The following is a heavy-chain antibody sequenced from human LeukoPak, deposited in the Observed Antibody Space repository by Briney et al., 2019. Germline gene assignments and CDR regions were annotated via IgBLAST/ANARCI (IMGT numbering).Heavy chain of an antibody. CDR1: GFTFSDYY. J-gene: IGHJ4*02. Sequence: PGGSLRLSCAASGFTFSDYYMSWIRQAPGKGLERVSYISSSGSTIYYADSVKGRFTISRDNAKNSLYLQMNSLRAEDTAVYYCARLYDILTGYHYFDYWGQGTLVTVSS. V-gene: IGHV3-11*01. CDR3: ARLYDILTGYHYFDY. D-gene: IGHD3-9*01. CDR2: ISSSGSTI.